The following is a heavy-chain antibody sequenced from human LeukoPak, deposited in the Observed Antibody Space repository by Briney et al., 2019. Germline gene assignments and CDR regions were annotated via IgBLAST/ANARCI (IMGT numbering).Heavy chain of an antibody. D-gene: IGHD3-22*01. V-gene: IGHV3-20*04. J-gene: IGHJ4*02. Sequence: GGSLRLSCAASGFTFDDYGMSWVRQVPGKGLEWVSGINWIGGSTGYADSVKGRFTISRDNAKNFLYLQMNSLRAEDTALYYCARGRSSGYSSCDYWGQGTLVTVSS. CDR1: GFTFDDYG. CDR3: ARGRSSGYSSCDY. CDR2: INWIGGST.